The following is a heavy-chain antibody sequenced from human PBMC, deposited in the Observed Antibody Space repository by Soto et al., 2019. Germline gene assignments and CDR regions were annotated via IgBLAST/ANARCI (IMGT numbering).Heavy chain of an antibody. V-gene: IGHV1-3*01. CDR2: INAGNGNT. J-gene: IGHJ6*02. CDR3: ARDPSYYGMDV. Sequence: ASVKVSCKASGYTFTSYAMHWVRQAPGQRLEWMGWINAGNGNTKYSQKFQGRVTITRDTSASAAYMELSSLRSEDTAVYYCARDPSYYGMDVWGQGTTVTVSS. CDR1: GYTFTSYA.